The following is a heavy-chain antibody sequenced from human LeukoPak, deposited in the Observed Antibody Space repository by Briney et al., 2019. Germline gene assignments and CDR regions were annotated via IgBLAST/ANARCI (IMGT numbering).Heavy chain of an antibody. CDR2: MNPNSGDT. V-gene: IGHV1-2*02. J-gene: IGHJ4*02. CDR1: VYTFTNFY. Sequence: ASVKVSCKASVYTFTNFYIHWVRQAPGQGLEWMGWMNPNSGDTSYAREFQDRVTMTRDTSLNTAYMELSRLRSDDTAVYFCARRPINCIIANVYVDYWGQGTLVTVSS. CDR3: ARRPINCIIANVYVDY. D-gene: IGHD3-3*02.